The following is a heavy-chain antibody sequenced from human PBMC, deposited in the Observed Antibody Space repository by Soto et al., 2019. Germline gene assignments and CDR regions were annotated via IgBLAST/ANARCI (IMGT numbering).Heavy chain of an antibody. D-gene: IGHD1-26*01. V-gene: IGHV4-30-4*01. Sequence: QVQLQESGPGLVEPSQTLSLTCTVSGGSISSGXXXXXXXXXXXXKDLEWIGHIYNSGNTYSNPSLKSRVTISVDTSKNQFSLKLSSVTAADTAVYYCARGPSGDKVDYWGQGTLVTVSS. CDR2: IYNSGNT. CDR3: ARGPSGDKVDY. CDR1: GGSISSGXXX. J-gene: IGHJ4*02.